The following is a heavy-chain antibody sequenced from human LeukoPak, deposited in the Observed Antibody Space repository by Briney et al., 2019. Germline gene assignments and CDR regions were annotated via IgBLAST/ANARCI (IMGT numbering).Heavy chain of an antibody. CDR2: ISGSGGST. D-gene: IGHD6-6*01. J-gene: IGHJ6*02. Sequence: PGGSLRLSCAASGFTFSSYAMSWVRQAPGKGLEWVSAISGSGGSTYYADSVKGRFTISRDNSKNTLYLQMNSLRAEDTAVYYCAGQLVRSTYYYYGMDVWGQGTTVTVSS. V-gene: IGHV3-23*01. CDR1: GFTFSSYA. CDR3: AGQLVRSTYYYYGMDV.